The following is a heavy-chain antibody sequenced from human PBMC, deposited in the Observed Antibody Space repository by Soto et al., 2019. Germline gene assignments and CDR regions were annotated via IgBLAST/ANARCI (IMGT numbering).Heavy chain of an antibody. D-gene: IGHD2-21*01. CDR1: GFSLSDYW. J-gene: IGHJ1*01. CDR2: IKQDGSEE. Sequence: DVQLVEFGGGLVQPGGSLRLSCAASGFSLSDYWMSWVRQAPGKGLEWVANIKQDGSEEYYVDSVKGRFTIFRDNAKNSLYLQMHSLSADDPAVYYCARGGDPFGGQGTLVTVSS. CDR3: ARGGDPF. V-gene: IGHV3-7*01.